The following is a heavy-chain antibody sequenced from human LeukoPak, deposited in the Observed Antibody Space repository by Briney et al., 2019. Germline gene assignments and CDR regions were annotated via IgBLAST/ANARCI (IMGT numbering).Heavy chain of an antibody. CDR1: GFTFSSYA. J-gene: IGHJ4*02. Sequence: PGRSLRLSCAASGFTFSSYAMHWVRQAPGKGLEWVAVISYDGSNKYYADSVKGRFTISRDNSKNTLYLQMNSLRAEDTAMYYCARAPRSLYYFDYWGQGTLVTVSS. V-gene: IGHV3-30*04. D-gene: IGHD6-13*01. CDR2: ISYDGSNK. CDR3: ARAPRSLYYFDY.